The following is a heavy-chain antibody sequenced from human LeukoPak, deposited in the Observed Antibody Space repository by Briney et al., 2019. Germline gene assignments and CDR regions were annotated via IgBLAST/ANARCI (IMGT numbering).Heavy chain of an antibody. CDR3: ARGPSGYHNT. Sequence: PGGSLRLSCVASGFTFSSNGMSWVRQAPGKGLEWVSGISDSGGSTYYADSVKGRFTISRDNSKNTLYLQMNSLRAEDTAVYYCARGPSGYHNTGGQGTLVTVSS. V-gene: IGHV3-23*01. J-gene: IGHJ4*02. CDR1: GFTFSSNG. D-gene: IGHD5-12*01. CDR2: ISDSGGST.